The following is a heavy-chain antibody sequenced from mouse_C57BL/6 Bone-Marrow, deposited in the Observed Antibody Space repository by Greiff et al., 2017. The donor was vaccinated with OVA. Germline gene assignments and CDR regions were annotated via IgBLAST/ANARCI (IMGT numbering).Heavy chain of an antibody. CDR1: GYTFTNYW. D-gene: IGHD1-1*01. CDR2: IYPGGGYT. V-gene: IGHV1-63*01. CDR3: ARRTYYYGRAMDY. Sequence: QVQLQQSGAELVRPGTSVKMSCKASGYTFTNYWIGWAKQRPGHGLEWIGDIYPGGGYTNYNEKFKGKATLTADKSSSTAYMQFSSLTSEDSAIYYCARRTYYYGRAMDYWGQGTSVTVSS. J-gene: IGHJ4*01.